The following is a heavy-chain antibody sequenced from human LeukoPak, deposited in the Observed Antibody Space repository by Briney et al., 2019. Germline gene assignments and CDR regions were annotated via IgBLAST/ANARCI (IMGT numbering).Heavy chain of an antibody. Sequence: GGSLRLSCTASGFTLSSYAMAWVRQAPGKGLDWVSTISDSGGSTFYADSVKGRFTISRDDSRNIVFLQINSLRAEDTAMYYCTGLYGGSYAYWGQGTLVTVSS. V-gene: IGHV3-23*01. CDR3: TGLYGGSYAY. D-gene: IGHD1-26*01. CDR2: ISDSGGST. CDR1: GFTLSSYA. J-gene: IGHJ4*02.